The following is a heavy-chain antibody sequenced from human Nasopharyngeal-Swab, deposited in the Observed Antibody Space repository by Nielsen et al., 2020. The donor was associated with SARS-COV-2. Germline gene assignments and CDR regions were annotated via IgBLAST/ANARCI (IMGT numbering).Heavy chain of an antibody. V-gene: IGHV1-46*01. CDR2: INPGGGST. CDR3: AREPITIFGVVTNPYYGMDV. D-gene: IGHD3-3*01. J-gene: IGHJ6*02. Sequence: WVRQAPGQGLEWMGIINPGGGSTSYAQKFQGRVTMTRDTSTSTVYMELSSLRSEDTAVYYCAREPITIFGVVTNPYYGMDVWGQGTTVTVFS.